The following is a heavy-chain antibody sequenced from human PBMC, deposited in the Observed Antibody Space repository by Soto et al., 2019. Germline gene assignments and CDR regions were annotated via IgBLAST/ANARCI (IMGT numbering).Heavy chain of an antibody. Sequence: ASVKVSCKASGFTFTSSAMQWVRQARGQRLEWIGWIVVGSGNTNYAQKFQERVTITRDMSTSTAYMELSSLRSEDTAVYYCARGSGSDSSSWYWEYAFDIWGQGTMVTVSS. CDR3: ARGSGSDSSSWYWEYAFDI. D-gene: IGHD6-13*01. CDR1: GFTFTSSA. CDR2: IVVGSGNT. V-gene: IGHV1-58*02. J-gene: IGHJ3*02.